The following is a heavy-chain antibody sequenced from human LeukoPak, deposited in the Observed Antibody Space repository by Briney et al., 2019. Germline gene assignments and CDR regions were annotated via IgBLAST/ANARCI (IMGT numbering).Heavy chain of an antibody. CDR1: GASISSYY. Sequence: SETLSLTCTVSGASISSYYWSWIRQPPGKGLEWIGYIYYTGSTNYNPSLKSRVTLSVDTSKNQFSLTLSSVTAADTAVYYCARARYSSSWGWLDPWGQGTLVTVSS. CDR2: IYYTGST. J-gene: IGHJ5*02. V-gene: IGHV4-59*01. CDR3: ARARYSSSWGWLDP. D-gene: IGHD6-13*01.